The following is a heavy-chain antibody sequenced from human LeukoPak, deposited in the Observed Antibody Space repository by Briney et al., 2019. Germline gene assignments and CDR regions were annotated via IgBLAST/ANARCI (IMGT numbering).Heavy chain of an antibody. D-gene: IGHD3-3*01. CDR2: IYYSGSN. Sequence: PSETLSLTCTVSGGSISSRSYYWGWIRQPPGKGLVSFGSIYYSGSNYYNPSLKSRVTISVHTAKNQCSLKLSSVTAADAAVYYCARLKRDLLDYGGQGTLLTVPS. V-gene: IGHV4-39*01. J-gene: IGHJ4*02. CDR1: GGSISSRSYY. CDR3: ARLKRDLLDY.